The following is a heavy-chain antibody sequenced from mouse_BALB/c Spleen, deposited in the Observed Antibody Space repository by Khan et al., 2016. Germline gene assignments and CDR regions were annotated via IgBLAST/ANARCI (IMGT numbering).Heavy chain of an antibody. D-gene: IGHD2-14*01. J-gene: IGHJ4*01. V-gene: IGHV1S137*01. CDR2: ISTYYGDA. CDR3: ARLYDDLYYAMDY. Sequence: QVQLQQSGAELVRPGVSVKISCKGSGYTFTDYAMHWVKQSHAKSLEWIGVISTYYGDASYNQKFKGKATMTVDKSSSTAYMELARLTSEDSAIYYCARLYDDLYYAMDYWGQGTSVTVSS. CDR1: GYTFTDYA.